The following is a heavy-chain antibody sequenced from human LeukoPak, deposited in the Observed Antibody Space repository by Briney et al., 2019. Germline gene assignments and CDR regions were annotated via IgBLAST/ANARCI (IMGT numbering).Heavy chain of an antibody. Sequence: SETLSLTCTVSGDSIISYYWSWIRQPAGKGLEWIGRIYTSGSTNYNPSLKSRVTMSVDTSKNQFSLKLSSVTAADTAVYYCARVRSSGWRLDAFDIWGQGTMVTVSS. J-gene: IGHJ3*02. CDR3: ARVRSSGWRLDAFDI. CDR1: GDSIISYY. V-gene: IGHV4-4*07. CDR2: IYTSGST. D-gene: IGHD6-19*01.